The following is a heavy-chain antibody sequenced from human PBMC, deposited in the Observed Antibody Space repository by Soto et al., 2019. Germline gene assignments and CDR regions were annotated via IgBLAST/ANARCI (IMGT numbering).Heavy chain of an antibody. Sequence: QVQLQQSGPGLVKPSQTLSLTCAISGDSVSSNSAAWNWIRQSPSRGLEWLGRTYYRYKWYNNYAVSVKSRITINPDTSKNQFSLQLNSVTPEDTAVYYCARSYSGSYFWDYYYYGMDVWGQGTTVTVSS. CDR1: GDSVSSNSAA. CDR2: TYYRYKWYN. V-gene: IGHV6-1*01. D-gene: IGHD1-26*01. J-gene: IGHJ6*02. CDR3: ARSYSGSYFWDYYYYGMDV.